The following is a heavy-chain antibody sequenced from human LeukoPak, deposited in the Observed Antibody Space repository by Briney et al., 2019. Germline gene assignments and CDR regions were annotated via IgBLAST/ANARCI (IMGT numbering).Heavy chain of an antibody. CDR1: GGTFSSCA. Sequence: SVKVSCKASGGTFSSCAISWVRQAPGQGLEWMGRIIPILGIANYAQKFQGRVTITADKSTSTAYMELSSLRSEDTAVYYCARRSSRYDFWSGYYYAFDIWGQGTMVTVSS. CDR3: ARRSSRYDFWSGYYYAFDI. D-gene: IGHD3-3*01. CDR2: IIPILGIA. V-gene: IGHV1-69*04. J-gene: IGHJ3*02.